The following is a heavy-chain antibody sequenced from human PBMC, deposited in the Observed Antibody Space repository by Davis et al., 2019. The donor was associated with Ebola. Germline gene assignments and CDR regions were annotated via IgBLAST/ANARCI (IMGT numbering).Heavy chain of an antibody. V-gene: IGHV1-2*04. CDR2: INPNSGGT. J-gene: IGHJ4*02. D-gene: IGHD1-14*01. Sequence: ASVKVSCKASGYTFTGYYMHWVRQAPGQGLEWMGWINPNSGGTNYAQKFQGWVTMTRDTSTNTAYMQLNRLRSDDSAMYYCAREAADHRGIDFWGQGTMVTVSS. CDR3: AREAADHRGIDF. CDR1: GYTFTGYY.